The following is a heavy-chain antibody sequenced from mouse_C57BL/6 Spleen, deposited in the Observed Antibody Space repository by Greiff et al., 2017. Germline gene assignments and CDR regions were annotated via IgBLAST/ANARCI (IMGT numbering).Heavy chain of an antibody. CDR1: GYTFTSYW. D-gene: IGHD3-2*02. J-gene: IGHJ2*01. V-gene: IGHV1-59*01. CDR3: AMGDSSGYSDY. CDR2: IDPSDSYT. Sequence: QVQLQQPGAELVRPGTSVKLSCKASGYTFTSYWMHWVKQRPGQGLEWIGVIDPSDSYTNYNQKFKGKATLTVDTSSSTAYMQLSSLTSEDSAVYYCAMGDSSGYSDYWGQGTTLTVSS.